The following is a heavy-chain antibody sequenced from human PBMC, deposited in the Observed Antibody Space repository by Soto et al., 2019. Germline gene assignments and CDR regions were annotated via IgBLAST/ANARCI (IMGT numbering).Heavy chain of an antibody. CDR3: ARSRVSTPRLEDPFDI. V-gene: IGHV5-51*01. CDR1: GYSFPTYW. J-gene: IGHJ3*02. D-gene: IGHD5-12*01. CDR2: IYPGDSDS. Sequence: VQLVQSGAELRKPGESLKISCKGSGYSFPTYWLAWVRQTPGRGLEYMGIIYPGDSDSRYSPAFQGQVTISADKSINTAYLQWTSLKASDTAIYYCARSRVSTPRLEDPFDIWGQGTMVTVSS.